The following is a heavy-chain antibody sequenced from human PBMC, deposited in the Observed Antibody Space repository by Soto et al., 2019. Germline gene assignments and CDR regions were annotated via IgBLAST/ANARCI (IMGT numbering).Heavy chain of an antibody. CDR2: ISGSGGST. D-gene: IGHD3-10*01. CDR1: GFTFSGYA. V-gene: IGHV3-23*01. CDR3: AKGGAYYGSGSYYNLLGFDY. Sequence: PGGSLRLSCAASGFTFSGYAMSCVRQAPGKGLEWVSAISGSGGSTYYADSVKGRFTISRDNSKNTLYLQMNSLRAEDTAVYYCAKGGAYYGSGSYYNLLGFDYWGQGTLVTVSS. J-gene: IGHJ4*02.